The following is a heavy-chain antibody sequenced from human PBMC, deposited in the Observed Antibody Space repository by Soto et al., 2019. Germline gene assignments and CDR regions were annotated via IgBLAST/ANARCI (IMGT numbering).Heavy chain of an antibody. CDR2: IYHSGST. D-gene: IGHD5-18*01. CDR1: GGSISSSNW. V-gene: IGHV4-4*02. CDR3: ARDPRIQLWFNWFDP. J-gene: IGHJ5*02. Sequence: SETLSLTCAVSGGSISSSNWWSWVRQPPGKGLEWIGEIYHSGSTNYNPSLKSRVTISVDKSKNQFSLKLSSVTAADTAVYYCARDPRIQLWFNWFDPWGQGTLVTVSS.